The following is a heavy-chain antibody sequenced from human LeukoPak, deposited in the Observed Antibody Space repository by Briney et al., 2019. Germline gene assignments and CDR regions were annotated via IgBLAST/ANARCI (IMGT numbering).Heavy chain of an antibody. CDR2: INSDGITT. V-gene: IGHV3-74*01. D-gene: IGHD3-22*01. CDR3: VRGYSSGYRLDY. Sequence: SGGSLRLSCAVSGFTFSNYWTHWVRQAPGKGLVWVSRINSDGITTSYADSVKGRFTISRDNAKNTLYLQMNNLRVEDAAVYYCVRGYSSGYRLDYWGQGTLVTVSS. J-gene: IGHJ4*02. CDR1: GFTFSNYW.